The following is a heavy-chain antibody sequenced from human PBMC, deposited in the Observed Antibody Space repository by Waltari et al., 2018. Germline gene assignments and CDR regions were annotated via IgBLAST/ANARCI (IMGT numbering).Heavy chain of an antibody. CDR3: TTNSWYGGDY. D-gene: IGHD3-16*01. CDR1: GFSFTNAW. Sequence: EVQLVESGGALVKPGASLRLSCAASGFSFTNAWMSWVRQAPGKGLEWVGRMKTTSDGGTTDYAAPVKGRFTISRDDSRNTLDLQMNNLATEDTAMYYCTTNSWYGGDYWGQGTLVTVSS. J-gene: IGHJ4*02. CDR2: MKTTSDGGTT. V-gene: IGHV3-15*02.